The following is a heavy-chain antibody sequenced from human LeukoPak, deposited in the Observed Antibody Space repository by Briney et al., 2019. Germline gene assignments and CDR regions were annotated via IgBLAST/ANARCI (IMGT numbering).Heavy chain of an antibody. CDR2: ISSSSSYI. CDR1: GFTFSSYS. Sequence: PGGSLRLSCAASGFTFSSYSMNWVRQAPGKGLEWVSSISSSSSYIYYADSVKGRFTISRDNAKNSLYLQMNSLRAEDTAVYYCARVGGDYYYSYGMDVWGQGTTVTVSS. J-gene: IGHJ6*02. V-gene: IGHV3-21*01. CDR3: ARVGGDYYYSYGMDV. D-gene: IGHD3-16*01.